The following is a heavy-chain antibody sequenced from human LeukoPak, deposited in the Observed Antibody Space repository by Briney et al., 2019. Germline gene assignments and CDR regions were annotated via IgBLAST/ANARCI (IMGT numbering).Heavy chain of an antibody. CDR1: GFTFSSYW. CDR2: IKEDGSDK. V-gene: IGHV3-7*01. J-gene: IGHJ4*02. CDR3: AKNGHYLDS. Sequence: GGSLRLTCAASGFTFSSYWMSWVRQAPGKGLEWVADIKEDGSDKYYVDSVKGRFTISRDNAKNSLYLQMNSLRAEDTAVYYCAKNGHYLDSWGQGTLVTVSS. D-gene: IGHD2-8*01.